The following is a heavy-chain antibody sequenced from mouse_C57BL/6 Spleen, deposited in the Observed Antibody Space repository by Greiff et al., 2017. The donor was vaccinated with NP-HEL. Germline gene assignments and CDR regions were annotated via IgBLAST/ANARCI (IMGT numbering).Heavy chain of an antibody. D-gene: IGHD2-3*01. CDR2: IYPGSGST. V-gene: IGHV1-55*01. Sequence: QVQLQQPGAELVTPGASVKMSCKASGYTFTSYWITWVKQRPGQGLEWIGDIYPGSGSTNYNEKFKSKATLTVDTSSSTAYMQLSSLTSEDSAVYYCARGSHDGYFSFAYWGQGTLVTVSA. CDR1: GYTFTSYW. CDR3: ARGSHDGYFSFAY. J-gene: IGHJ3*01.